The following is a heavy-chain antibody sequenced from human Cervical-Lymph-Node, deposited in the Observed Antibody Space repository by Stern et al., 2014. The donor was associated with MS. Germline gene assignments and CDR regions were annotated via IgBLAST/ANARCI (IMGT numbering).Heavy chain of an antibody. CDR1: GFTFRDHH. V-gene: IGHV3-72*01. Sequence: EVQLVESGGGLVQPGGSLRLSCAASGFTFRDHHMDWVRQAPGKGLEWVGRSLEKANGYITKYASSVKGRFTISRDYSTDSVYLQMNSLKTEDTAVYYCARDYRGNYCLDYWGQGTLVTVSS. CDR2: SLEKANGYIT. J-gene: IGHJ4*02. CDR3: ARDYRGNYCLDY. D-gene: IGHD1-26*01.